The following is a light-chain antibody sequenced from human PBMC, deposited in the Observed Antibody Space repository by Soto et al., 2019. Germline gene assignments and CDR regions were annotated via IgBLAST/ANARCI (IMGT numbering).Light chain of an antibody. CDR3: QQYNSYSWT. V-gene: IGKV1-5*03. J-gene: IGKJ1*01. Sequence: IQLTQSPSTLSSSLGDRVTLTCRASQSVNRWLAWYQQKPGKAPKLLSYEASSLESGVPSRVGGSGSGTEFTLTISSLQPDDFEIYYCQQYNSYSWTFGQGTKVDIK. CDR1: QSVNRW. CDR2: EAS.